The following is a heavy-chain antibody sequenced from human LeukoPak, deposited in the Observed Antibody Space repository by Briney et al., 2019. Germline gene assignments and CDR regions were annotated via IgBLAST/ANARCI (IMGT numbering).Heavy chain of an antibody. J-gene: IGHJ5*02. CDR3: ARGRPVLLWFGEPSNWFDP. Sequence: PSETLSLTCAVYGGSFSGYYWSWMRQPPGKGLEWIGEIKHSGSTNYNPSLKSRVTISVDTSKNQFSLKLSSVTAADTAVYYCARGRPVLLWFGEPSNWFDPWGQGTLVTVSS. V-gene: IGHV4-34*01. CDR2: IKHSGST. CDR1: GGSFSGYY. D-gene: IGHD3-10*01.